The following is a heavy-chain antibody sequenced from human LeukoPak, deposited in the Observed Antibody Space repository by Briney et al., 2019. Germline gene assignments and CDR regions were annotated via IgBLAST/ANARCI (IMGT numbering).Heavy chain of an antibody. D-gene: IGHD2-2*01. Sequence: PSETLSLTCAVYGWSFNDYYWNWIRQPPGKGLEWIGEINARGYTNYNPSLKSRVTISVDTSKKQFSLRLTSMIAADTALYYCARGQVPAARGYNWFDPWGQGTLVTVSS. V-gene: IGHV4-34*01. CDR3: ARGQVPAARGYNWFDP. CDR2: INARGYT. J-gene: IGHJ5*02. CDR1: GWSFNDYY.